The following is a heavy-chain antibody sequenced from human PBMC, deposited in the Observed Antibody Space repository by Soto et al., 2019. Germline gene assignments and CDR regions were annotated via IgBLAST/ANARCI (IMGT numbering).Heavy chain of an antibody. CDR2: FDPEDGET. CDR1: GYTLTELS. CDR3: ATVVFAYCGGDCYPTQYFQH. D-gene: IGHD2-21*02. Sequence: GASVKVSCKVSGYTLTELSMHWVRQAPGKGLEWMGGFDPEDGETIYAQKFQGRVTMTEDTSTDTAYMELSSLRSEDTAVYYCATVVFAYCGGDCYPTQYFQHWGQGTLVTVSS. V-gene: IGHV1-24*01. J-gene: IGHJ1*01.